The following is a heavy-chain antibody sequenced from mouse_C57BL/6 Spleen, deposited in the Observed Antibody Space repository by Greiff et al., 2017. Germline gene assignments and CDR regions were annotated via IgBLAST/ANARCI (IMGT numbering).Heavy chain of an antibody. CDR2: IYPRSGNT. Sequence: QVQLQQSGAELARPGASVKLSCKASGYTFTSYGISWVKQRTGQGLEWIGEIYPRSGNTYYNEKFKGKATLTADKSSSTAYMELRSLTSEDSAVYFCARFGDYDERRYFDVWGTGTTVTVSS. V-gene: IGHV1-81*01. D-gene: IGHD2-4*01. J-gene: IGHJ1*03. CDR3: ARFGDYDERRYFDV. CDR1: GYTFTSYG.